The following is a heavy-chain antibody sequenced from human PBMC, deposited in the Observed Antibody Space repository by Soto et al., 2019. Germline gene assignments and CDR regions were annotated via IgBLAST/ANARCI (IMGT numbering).Heavy chain of an antibody. D-gene: IGHD3-22*01. CDR3: AAEGPYYYDSSGYERIDD. Sequence: PSETLSLTCTVSGGSISSSSYYWGWIRQPPGKGLEWIGSIYYSGSTYYNPSLKSRVTISVDTSKNQFSLKLSSVTAADTAVYYCAAEGPYYYDSSGYERIDDWGQGTLVTVSS. CDR1: GGSISSSSYY. CDR2: IYYSGST. V-gene: IGHV4-39*01. J-gene: IGHJ4*02.